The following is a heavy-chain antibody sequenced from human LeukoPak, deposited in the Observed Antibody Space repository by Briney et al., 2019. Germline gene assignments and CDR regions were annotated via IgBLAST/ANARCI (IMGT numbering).Heavy chain of an antibody. CDR2: ISSSSSYI. D-gene: IGHD6-19*01. V-gene: IGHV3-21*01. J-gene: IGHJ4*02. CDR3: ARAGYSSGWYESFDY. Sequence: SGGSLRLSCAASGFTFSSYSMNWVRQAPGKGLEWVSSISSSSSYIYYADSVKGRFTISRDNAKNSLYLQMNSLRAEDTAVYYCARAGYSSGWYESFDYWGQGTLVTVSS. CDR1: GFTFSSYS.